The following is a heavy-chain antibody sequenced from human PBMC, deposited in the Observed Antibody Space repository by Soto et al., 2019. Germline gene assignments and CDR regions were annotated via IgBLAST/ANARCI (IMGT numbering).Heavy chain of an antibody. CDR2: IYDSGSP. CDR1: GGSISVYY. V-gene: IGHV4-59*01. Sequence: SETLSLTCTISGGSISVYYWSWIRQPPGQALEWIGYIYDSGSPYYNPSLRSRVIISADTSTSQIPLKLTSSTAADTAVYDCAKGVGSSPPRYWGRGTLVTSPQ. D-gene: IGHD1-26*01. CDR3: AKGVGSSPPRY. J-gene: IGHJ4*02.